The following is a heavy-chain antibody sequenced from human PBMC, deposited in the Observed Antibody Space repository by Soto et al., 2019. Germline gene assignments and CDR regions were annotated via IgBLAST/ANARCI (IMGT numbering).Heavy chain of an antibody. J-gene: IGHJ3*02. CDR3: AKDHDSPASYAFDI. Sequence: PGASLRLSCAASGFTFSSYAMSSVRQTPGKGLEWVSAISGSGGSTYYADSVKGRFTISRDNSKNTLYLQMNSLRAEDTAVYYCAKDHDSPASYAFDIWGQGTMVTVSS. CDR1: GFTFSSYA. CDR2: ISGSGGST. D-gene: IGHD2-2*01. V-gene: IGHV3-23*01.